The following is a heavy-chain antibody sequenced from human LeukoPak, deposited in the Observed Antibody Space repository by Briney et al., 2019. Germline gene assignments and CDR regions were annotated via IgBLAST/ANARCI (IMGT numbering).Heavy chain of an antibody. J-gene: IGHJ4*02. CDR2: IYYSGST. V-gene: IGHV4-59*01. CDR3: ARGIRVPGVVALVDY. Sequence: SETLSLTCTVSGGSISSYYWSWIRQPPGKGLEWIGYIYYSGSTNYNPSLKSRVTISVDTSKNQFSPKLSSVTAADTAVYYCARGIRVPGVVALVDYWGQGTLVTVSS. D-gene: IGHD2-21*01. CDR1: GGSISSYY.